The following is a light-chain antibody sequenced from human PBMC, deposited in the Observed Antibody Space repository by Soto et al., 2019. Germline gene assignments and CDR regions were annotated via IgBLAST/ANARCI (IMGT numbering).Light chain of an antibody. CDR3: QQYDKWPHT. CDR2: YAS. J-gene: IGKJ2*01. V-gene: IGKV3-15*01. Sequence: EMVMTQSPATLSVSPGERATLSCRASQSLSRNLAWYQQQPGQAPRLLFFYASTRATGIPARFSGSGSGTDFTLTISSLQSEDFAVYYCQQYDKWPHTFGQGTKLEIK. CDR1: QSLSRN.